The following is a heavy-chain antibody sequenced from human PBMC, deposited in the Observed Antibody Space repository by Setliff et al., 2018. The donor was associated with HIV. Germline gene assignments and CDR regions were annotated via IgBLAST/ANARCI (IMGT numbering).Heavy chain of an antibody. CDR1: GFTFDDYA. Sequence: VGSLRLSCAASGFTFDDYAMHWVRQAPGKGLEWVSLISWDGGATENADSVKGRFTISRDNSKKMLYLQMNSLRAEDTAVYYCAKCGGTCWHNFFGPWGQGTLVTVSS. CDR2: ISWDGGAT. V-gene: IGHV3-43D*04. D-gene: IGHD2-15*01. J-gene: IGHJ5*02. CDR3: AKCGGTCWHNFFGP.